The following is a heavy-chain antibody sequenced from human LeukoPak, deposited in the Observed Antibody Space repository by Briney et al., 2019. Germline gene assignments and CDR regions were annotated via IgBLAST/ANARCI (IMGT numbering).Heavy chain of an antibody. CDR2: TYYRSKWYN. CDR3: ARDAGYCSSTSCLNYFDY. J-gene: IGHJ4*02. CDR1: GDSVPSNSAA. V-gene: IGHV6-1*01. D-gene: IGHD2-2*01. Sequence: SQTLSLTCAISGDSVPSNSAAWNWIRQSPSRGLEWLGRTYYRSKWYNDYAVSVKSRITINPDTSKNQFSLQLNSVTPEDTAVYYCARDAGYCSSTSCLNYFDYWGQGTLVTVSS.